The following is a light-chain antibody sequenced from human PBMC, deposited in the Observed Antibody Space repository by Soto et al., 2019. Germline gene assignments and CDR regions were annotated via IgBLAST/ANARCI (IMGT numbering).Light chain of an antibody. J-gene: IGKJ1*01. V-gene: IGKV3-20*01. CDR1: QSGSSSY. Sequence: EIGLTQSPGTMSFSPGERATLSCRASQSGSSSYLAWYQQKPGQAPRLLIYGASSRATGIPDRFSGSGSGTDFTLTISRLEPEDFAVYYCQQYGSSPPTFGHGTKVEIK. CDR2: GAS. CDR3: QQYGSSPPT.